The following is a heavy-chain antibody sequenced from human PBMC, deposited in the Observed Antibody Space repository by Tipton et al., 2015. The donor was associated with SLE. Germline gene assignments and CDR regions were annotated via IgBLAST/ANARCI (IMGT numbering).Heavy chain of an antibody. CDR3: ATGEWVAATLRYYYGMDV. CDR2: IIPILGIA. V-gene: IGHV1-69*05. Sequence: QLVQSGAEVKKPGSSVKVSCKASGGTFSSYAISWVRQAPGQGLEWMGGIIPILGIANDAQKFQGRVTITTDEPRSTAYMELSSLRSEDAAVYYCATGEWVAATLRYYYGMDVWGQGTTVTVSS. J-gene: IGHJ6*02. CDR1: GGTFSSYA. D-gene: IGHD2-15*01.